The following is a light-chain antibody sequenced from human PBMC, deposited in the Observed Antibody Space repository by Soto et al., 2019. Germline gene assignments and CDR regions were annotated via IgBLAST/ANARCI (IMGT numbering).Light chain of an antibody. J-gene: IGKJ2*01. CDR2: GAS. V-gene: IGKV3D-15*01. CDR3: QQYNNWPPYT. CDR1: QRISSN. Sequence: DIVLTQSPASLSVSPGERATLSCRASQRISSNLAWYQQKPGQAPRLLIYGASTRATGIPARFSGSGSETEFTLTISSLQSEDFAVYYCQQYNNWPPYTFGQGTTLEIK.